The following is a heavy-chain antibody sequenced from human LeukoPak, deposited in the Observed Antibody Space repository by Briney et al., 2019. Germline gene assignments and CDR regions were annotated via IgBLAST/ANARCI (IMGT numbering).Heavy chain of an antibody. D-gene: IGHD1-26*01. CDR3: ARLSVGATTVDC. CDR2: IYYSGTT. J-gene: IGHJ4*02. CDR1: SGSISISNYH. V-gene: IGHV4-39*01. Sequence: PSETLSLTCTVSSGSISISNYHWGWTRQPPGKGLEWIGSIYYSGTTYYNPSLKSRVTISVDTSKNQFSLKLSSVTAADTAVYYCARLSVGATTVDCWGQGTLVTVSS.